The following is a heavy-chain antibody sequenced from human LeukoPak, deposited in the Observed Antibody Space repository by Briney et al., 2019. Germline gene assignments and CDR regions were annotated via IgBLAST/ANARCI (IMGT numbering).Heavy chain of an antibody. CDR2: MNPNSGKI. J-gene: IGHJ4*02. Sequence: ASVKVSCKASGYTFTSYDINWVRQATGQGLEWMGWMNPNSGKIGYAQKFQGRVTMTRNTSISTAYMEMSSLRSEDTAVYYCARGQISSRWSLYYFDYWGQRTLVTVSS. CDR1: GYTFTSYD. D-gene: IGHD6-13*01. CDR3: ARGQISSRWSLYYFDY. V-gene: IGHV1-8*01.